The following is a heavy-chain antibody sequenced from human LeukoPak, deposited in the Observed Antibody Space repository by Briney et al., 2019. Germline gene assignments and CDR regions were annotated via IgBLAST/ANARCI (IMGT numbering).Heavy chain of an antibody. CDR1: GGSFSGYY. Sequence: PSETLSLTCAVYGGSFSGYYWSWIRQPPGKGLEWIGEINHSGSTNYNPSLKSRVTISVDTSKNQFSLKLSSVTAADTAVYYCAGQTVYYGSGSLWGNYYYYYMDVWGKGTTVTISS. J-gene: IGHJ6*03. D-gene: IGHD3-10*01. CDR2: INHSGST. V-gene: IGHV4-34*01. CDR3: AGQTVYYGSGSLWGNYYYYYMDV.